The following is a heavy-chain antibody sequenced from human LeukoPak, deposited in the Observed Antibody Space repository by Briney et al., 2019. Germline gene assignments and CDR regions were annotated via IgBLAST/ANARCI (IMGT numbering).Heavy chain of an antibody. CDR2: IYYSGST. D-gene: IGHD6-13*01. J-gene: IGHJ4*02. CDR1: GGSISSSSYY. Sequence: SETLSLTCTVSGGSISSSSYYWGWIRQPPGKGLEWIGSIYYSGSTHYNPSLKSRVTISVDTSKNQFSLKLSSVTAADTAVYYCARGPDSPAAEDYWGQGTLVTVSS. V-gene: IGHV4-39*01. CDR3: ARGPDSPAAEDY.